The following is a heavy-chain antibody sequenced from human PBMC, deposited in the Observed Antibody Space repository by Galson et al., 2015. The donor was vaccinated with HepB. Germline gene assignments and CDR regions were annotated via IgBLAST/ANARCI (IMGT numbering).Heavy chain of an antibody. V-gene: IGHV3-21*01. Sequence: GLEWVSSISSSSSYIYYADSVKGRFTISRDNAKNSLYLQMNSLRAEDTAVYYCASAYDFWSGYYLGYYGMDVWGQGTSVTVSS. D-gene: IGHD3-3*01. J-gene: IGHJ6*02. CDR3: ASAYDFWSGYYLGYYGMDV. CDR2: ISSSSSYI.